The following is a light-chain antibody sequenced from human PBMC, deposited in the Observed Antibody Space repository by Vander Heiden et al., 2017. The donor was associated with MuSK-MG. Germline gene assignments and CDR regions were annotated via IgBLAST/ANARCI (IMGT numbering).Light chain of an antibody. CDR1: SSAVGTYNH. CDR3: ASYAGGGAWV. Sequence: QSALTQPPSASGSPGQSVTISCTGTSSAVGTYNHVSWYQQHPGKAPKLMIYEVSKWPSGVPDRFSGSKSGDTASLTVSGRQTEDEADYYCASYAGGGAWVFGGGTKLTVL. J-gene: IGLJ3*02. V-gene: IGLV2-8*01. CDR2: EVS.